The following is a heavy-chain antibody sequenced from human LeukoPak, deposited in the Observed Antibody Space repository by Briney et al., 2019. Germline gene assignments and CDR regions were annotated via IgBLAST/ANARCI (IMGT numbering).Heavy chain of an antibody. CDR3: ARPSETMVRGVISIWFDP. Sequence: SETLSLTCTVSGGSISSYYWSWIRQPPGKGLEWIGYIYTSGSTNYNPSLRSRVTISVDTSKNQFSLKLSSVTAADTAVYYCARPSETMVRGVISIWFDPWGQGTLVTVSS. CDR1: GGSISSYY. V-gene: IGHV4-4*09. CDR2: IYTSGST. J-gene: IGHJ5*02. D-gene: IGHD3-10*01.